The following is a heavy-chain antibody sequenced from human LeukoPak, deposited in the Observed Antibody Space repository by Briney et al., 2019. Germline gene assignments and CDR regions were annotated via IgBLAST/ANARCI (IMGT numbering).Heavy chain of an antibody. CDR1: GGSISSSSYY. Sequence: PSETLSLTCTVSGGSISSSSYYWGWIRQPPGKGLEWIGSIYYSGSTYYNPSLKSRVTISVDTPKNQFSLKLSSVTAADTAVYYCARLAVVCFDGHRDLCPANWFDPWGQGTLVTVSS. V-gene: IGHV4-39*07. CDR3: ARLAVVCFDGHRDLCPANWFDP. D-gene: IGHD6-19*01. J-gene: IGHJ5*02. CDR2: IYYSGST.